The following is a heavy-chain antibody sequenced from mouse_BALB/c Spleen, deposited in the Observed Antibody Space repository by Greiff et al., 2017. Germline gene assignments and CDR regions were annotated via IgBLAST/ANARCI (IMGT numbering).Heavy chain of an antibody. J-gene: IGHJ3*01. CDR2: IWGDGST. V-gene: IGHV2-6-7*01. Sequence: VKLMESGPGLVAPSQSLSITCTVSGFSLTGYGVNWVRQPPGKGLEWLGMIWGDGSTDYNSALKSRLSISKDNSKSQVFLKMNSLQTDDTARYYCARSSGYGYDGAWFAYWGQGTLVTVSA. CDR1: GFSLTGYG. D-gene: IGHD2-2*01. CDR3: ARSSGYGYDGAWFAY.